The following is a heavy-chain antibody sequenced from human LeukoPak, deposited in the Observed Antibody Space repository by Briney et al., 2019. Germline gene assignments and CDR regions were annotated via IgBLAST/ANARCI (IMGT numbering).Heavy chain of an antibody. CDR2: ISYDGSNK. CDR1: GFTFSSYA. Sequence: GRSPRLSCAASGFTFSSYAMHWVRQAPGKGLEWVAVISYDGSNKYYADSVKGRFTISRDNSKNTLYLQMNSLRAEDTAVYYCARDPVVVAAGGSFDYWGQGTLVTVSS. J-gene: IGHJ4*02. CDR3: ARDPVVVAAGGSFDY. V-gene: IGHV3-30*04. D-gene: IGHD2-15*01.